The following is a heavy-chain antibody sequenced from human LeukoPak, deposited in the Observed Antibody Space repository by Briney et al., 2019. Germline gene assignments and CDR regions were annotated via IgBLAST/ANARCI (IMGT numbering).Heavy chain of an antibody. CDR3: ARDENGYVWGSFRA. J-gene: IGHJ5*02. CDR2: IYYSGST. Sequence: SETLSLTCTVSGGSISSSSYYWGWIRQPPGKGLEWIGSIYYSGSTYYNPSLKSRVTISVDTSKNQFSLKLSPVTAADTAVYYCARDENGYVWGSFRAWGQGTLVTVSS. V-gene: IGHV4-39*07. D-gene: IGHD3-16*02. CDR1: GGSISSSSYY.